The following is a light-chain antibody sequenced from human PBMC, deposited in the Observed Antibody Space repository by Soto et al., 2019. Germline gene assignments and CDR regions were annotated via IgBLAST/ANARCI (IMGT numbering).Light chain of an antibody. V-gene: IGLV2-14*01. CDR3: NSYSRSSRDV. CDR2: GVT. CDR1: SSDVGAYNF. J-gene: IGLJ1*01. Sequence: QSALTQPASVSGAPGQSITISCTGTSSDVGAYNFVSWYQQHPGKAPKLMIYGVTNRPSGVSNRFSGSKSGNTASLTISGRQAEDDADYYCNSYSRSSRDVFGTGTKLTVL.